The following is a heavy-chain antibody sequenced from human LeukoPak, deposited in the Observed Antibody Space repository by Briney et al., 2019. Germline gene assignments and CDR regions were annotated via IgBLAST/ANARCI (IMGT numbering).Heavy chain of an antibody. J-gene: IGHJ4*02. Sequence: ASVKVSCKASGYTFTSYYMHWVRQAPGQGLEWMGIINPSGGSTNYAQKFQGRVTMTRDTSTSTVYMELSSLRSEDTAVYYCARGGITGTTFGREEFDYWGQGTLVTVSS. CDR3: ARGGITGTTFGREEFDY. V-gene: IGHV1-46*01. CDR1: GYTFTSYY. CDR2: INPSGGST. D-gene: IGHD1-7*01.